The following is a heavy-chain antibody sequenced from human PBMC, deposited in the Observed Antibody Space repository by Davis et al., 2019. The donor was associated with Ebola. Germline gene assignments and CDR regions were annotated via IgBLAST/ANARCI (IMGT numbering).Heavy chain of an antibody. CDR1: GDSVSGSTGA. Sequence: LRLSCAISGDSVSGSTGAWNWIRQSPSRGLEWLGRTYYSSKWFNDYAVSVNGRITINADTSKNELSLHLNSVTPEDTAVYYCARGWLRSAFDQWGQGTLVTVSS. D-gene: IGHD5-12*01. V-gene: IGHV6-1*01. J-gene: IGHJ4*02. CDR2: TYYSSKWFN. CDR3: ARGWLRSAFDQ.